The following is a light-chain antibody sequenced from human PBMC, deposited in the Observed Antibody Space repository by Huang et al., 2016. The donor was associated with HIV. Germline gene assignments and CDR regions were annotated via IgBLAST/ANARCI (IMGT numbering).Light chain of an antibody. CDR3: QQYNDWPRS. CDR1: QNINTN. J-gene: IGKJ1*01. Sequence: EIVMTQSPGTLSVAPGERATLSCRASQNINTNLAWFQQKPGQAPRLLIYAASTRTADFPARLSGSGSRTDFTLTISSLQSEDIAVYYCQQYNDWPRSFGQGTKVEIK. V-gene: IGKV3-15*01. CDR2: AAS.